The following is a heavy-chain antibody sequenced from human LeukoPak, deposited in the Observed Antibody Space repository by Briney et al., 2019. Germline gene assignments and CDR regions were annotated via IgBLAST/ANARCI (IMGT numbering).Heavy chain of an antibody. CDR1: GFTFTSYG. D-gene: IGHD1-26*01. V-gene: IGHV1-18*01. J-gene: IGHJ4*02. Sequence: GSVKVSCKASGFTFTSYGLSWVRQAPGQGLEWMGWISGSNGNTYYAQNLQGRVTMTIHTSTKTAYMELRRLRAEDTAVYYCAREGAEIIGTEPFDFWGQGTLLTVSS. CDR2: ISGSNGNT. CDR3: AREGAEIIGTEPFDF.